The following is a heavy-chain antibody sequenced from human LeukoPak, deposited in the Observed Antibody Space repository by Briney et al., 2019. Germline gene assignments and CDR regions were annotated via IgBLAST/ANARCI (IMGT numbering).Heavy chain of an antibody. CDR1: GYTFTGYY. Sequence: GASVKVSCKASGYTFTGYYMHWVRQAPGQGLEWMGWINPNSGGTNYAQKFQGWVTMTRDTSISTAYMELSRLRSEDTAVYYCARGSGGSFHSGIHYWGQGTLVTVSS. CDR3: ARGSGGSFHSGIHY. D-gene: IGHD1-26*01. J-gene: IGHJ4*02. CDR2: INPNSGGT. V-gene: IGHV1-2*04.